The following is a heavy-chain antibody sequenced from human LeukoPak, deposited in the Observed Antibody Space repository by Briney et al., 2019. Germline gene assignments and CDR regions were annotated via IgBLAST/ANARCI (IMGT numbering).Heavy chain of an antibody. Sequence: MPSETLSLTCTVSGGSISSSSHYWGWIRQPPGKGLEWIGSIYYSGITCYNPSLRSRVTISVDTYKNQFSLKLSSVTATDTAVYYCHFKYRSSSTCFYYFDYWGQGTLVTVSS. V-gene: IGHV4-39*01. D-gene: IGHD2-2*01. J-gene: IGHJ4*02. CDR3: HFKYRSSSTCFYYFDY. CDR1: GGSISSSSHY. CDR2: IYYSGIT.